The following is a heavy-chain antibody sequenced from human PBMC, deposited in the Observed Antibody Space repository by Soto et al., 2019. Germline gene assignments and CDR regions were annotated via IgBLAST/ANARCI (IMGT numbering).Heavy chain of an antibody. V-gene: IGHV4-34*01. Sequence: SETLSLTCAVYGGSFSGYYWSWIRQPPGKGLEWIGEINHSGSTNYNPSLKSRVTISVDTSKNQFSLKLSSVTAADTAVYYCARGRGVWGSYHYNWFDPWGQGTLVT. CDR2: INHSGST. CDR1: GGSFSGYY. CDR3: ARGRGVWGSYHYNWFDP. J-gene: IGHJ5*02. D-gene: IGHD3-16*02.